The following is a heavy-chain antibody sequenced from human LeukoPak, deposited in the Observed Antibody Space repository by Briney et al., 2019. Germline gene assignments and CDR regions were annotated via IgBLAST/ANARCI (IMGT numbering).Heavy chain of an antibody. J-gene: IGHJ4*02. CDR2: INHSGST. Sequence: SETLSLTCAVYGGSFSGYYWSWIRQPPGKGLEWIGEINHSGSTNYNPSLKSRVTISVDTSKNQFSLKLSSVTAADTAVYYCASQTEGYYFDYWGQGTLVTVSS. V-gene: IGHV4-34*01. CDR3: ASQTEGYYFDY. CDR1: GGSFSGYY. D-gene: IGHD2-21*02.